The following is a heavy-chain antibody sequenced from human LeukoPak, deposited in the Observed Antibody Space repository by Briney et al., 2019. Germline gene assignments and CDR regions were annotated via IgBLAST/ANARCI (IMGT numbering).Heavy chain of an antibody. CDR2: IFYSGNT. CDR3: ARESTTGNFDY. J-gene: IGHJ4*02. Sequence: SETLSLTCSVSGGSISSRSDYWGWIRLPPGKGLEWIGSIFYSGNTYYNPSLKSRVTISVDTSKNQFSLKLSSVTAADTAVYYCARESTTGNFDYWGQGTLVTVSS. D-gene: IGHD1-1*01. CDR1: GGSISSRSDY. V-gene: IGHV4-39*07.